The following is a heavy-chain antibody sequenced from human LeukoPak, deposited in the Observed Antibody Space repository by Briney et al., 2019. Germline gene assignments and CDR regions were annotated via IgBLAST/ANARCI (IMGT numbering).Heavy chain of an antibody. V-gene: IGHV1-18*01. CDR1: GYTFTSYG. Sequence: GASVKVSCKASGYTFTSYGISWVRQAPGQGLEWMGWIGAYNGNTNYAQKLQGRVTMTTDTSTSTAYMELRSLRSDDTAVYYCARDGDYDILTGYYKGPEAFDIWGQGTMVTVSS. CDR3: ARDGDYDILTGYYKGPEAFDI. J-gene: IGHJ3*02. D-gene: IGHD3-9*01. CDR2: IGAYNGNT.